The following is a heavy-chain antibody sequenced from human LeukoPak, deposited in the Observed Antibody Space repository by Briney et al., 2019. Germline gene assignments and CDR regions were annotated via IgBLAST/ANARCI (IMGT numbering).Heavy chain of an antibody. J-gene: IGHJ4*02. CDR1: GGSINSSNYH. V-gene: IGHV4-39*01. CDR2: VYYSGST. CDR3: ARQGGSYSPLDY. D-gene: IGHD1-26*01. Sequence: SETLSLTCTVSGGSINSSNYHWGRIRQPPGKGLERIGSVYYSGSTYYNPSFKSRVTLAVDTSKNQFSLKLSSVTAADTAVYYCARQGGSYSPLDYWGQGTLVTVSS.